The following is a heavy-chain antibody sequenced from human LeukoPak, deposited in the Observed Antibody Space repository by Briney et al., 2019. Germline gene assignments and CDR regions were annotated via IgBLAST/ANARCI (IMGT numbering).Heavy chain of an antibody. CDR1: GFTFSSYG. CDR3: AKWDCSGGSCYYAFDI. V-gene: IGHV3-33*06. D-gene: IGHD2-15*01. CDR2: IWYDGSNK. J-gene: IGHJ3*02. Sequence: GGSLRLSCAASGFTFSSYGMHWVRQAPGKGLEWVAIIWYDGSNKYYADSVKGRFTISRDNSKNTLYLQMNSLRAEDTAVYYCAKWDCSGGSCYYAFDIWGQGTMVTVSS.